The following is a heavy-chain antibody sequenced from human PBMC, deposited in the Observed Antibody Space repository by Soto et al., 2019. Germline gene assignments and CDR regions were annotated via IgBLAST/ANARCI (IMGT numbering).Heavy chain of an antibody. CDR3: ARDRSAGNYFYYGMDV. CDR2: IWYDGSKE. CDR1: GLNFNRNG. J-gene: IGHJ6*02. D-gene: IGHD1-1*01. Sequence: QVHLVESGGGVVQPGRSLRLSCAASGLNFNRNGMHWVRQAPGKGLEWVAVIWYDGSKESYSDSVKGRFTISRDNSKNMLYLQMNSVRVADTAVYFCARDRSAGNYFYYGMDVWGQGTTVTVSS. V-gene: IGHV3-33*01.